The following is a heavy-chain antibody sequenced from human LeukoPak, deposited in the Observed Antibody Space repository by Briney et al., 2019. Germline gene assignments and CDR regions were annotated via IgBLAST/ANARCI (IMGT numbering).Heavy chain of an antibody. D-gene: IGHD2/OR15-2a*01. CDR1: GFSLSTSGVG. CDR3: AHSFRINWYDP. V-gene: IGHV2-5*02. Sequence: EFGPTLVKPPQTLTPTCTFSGFSLSTSGVGVGWIRQPPGKALEWLALIYWDDDKRYSPSLKSRLTITKDTSKNQVVLTMTNMDPVDTATYYCAHSFRINWYDPWGQGTLVTVSS. J-gene: IGHJ5*02. CDR2: IYWDDDK.